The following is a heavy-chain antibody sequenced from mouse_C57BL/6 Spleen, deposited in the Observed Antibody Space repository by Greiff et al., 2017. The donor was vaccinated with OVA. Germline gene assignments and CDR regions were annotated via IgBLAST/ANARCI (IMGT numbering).Heavy chain of an antibody. CDR1: GYTFTSYW. Sequence: QVQLQQPGAELVMPGASVKLSCKASGYTFTSYWMHWVKQRPGQGLEWIGEIDPSDSYTNYNQKFKGKSTLTVAKSSSTAYMQLSSLTSEDSAVYSCARWVGTTSYFDYWGQGTTLTVSS. V-gene: IGHV1-69*01. J-gene: IGHJ2*01. D-gene: IGHD4-1*01. CDR3: ARWVGTTSYFDY. CDR2: IDPSDSYT.